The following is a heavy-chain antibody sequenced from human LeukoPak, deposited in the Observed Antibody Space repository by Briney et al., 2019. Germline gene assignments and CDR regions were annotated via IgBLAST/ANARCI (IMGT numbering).Heavy chain of an antibody. CDR3: ARAGYDAFDI. CDR1: GDSISSGSYY. Sequence: SQTLSLTCTVSGDSISSGSYYWSWIRQPPGKGLEWIGYIYHGGTTYYNPSLRSRVTISVNTSKNQFSLKLSSVTAADTAVYYCARAGYDAFDIWGQGTMVTVSS. V-gene: IGHV4-30-2*01. D-gene: IGHD1-1*01. CDR2: IYHGGTT. J-gene: IGHJ3*02.